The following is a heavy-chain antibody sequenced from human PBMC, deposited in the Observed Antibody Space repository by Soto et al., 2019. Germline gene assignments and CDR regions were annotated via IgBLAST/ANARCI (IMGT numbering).Heavy chain of an antibody. CDR1: GGSISSGDYY. CDR2: IYYSGST. Sequence: QVQLQESGPGLVKPSQTLSLTCTVSGGSISSGDYYWSWIRQPPGKGLEWIGYIYYSGSTYYNPSLKSRVTISVETSKNQFSLKLSSVTAVDTAVYYCARGTMVRGVIYYYGMDVWGQGTTVTVSS. V-gene: IGHV4-30-4*01. J-gene: IGHJ6*02. D-gene: IGHD3-10*01. CDR3: ARGTMVRGVIYYYGMDV.